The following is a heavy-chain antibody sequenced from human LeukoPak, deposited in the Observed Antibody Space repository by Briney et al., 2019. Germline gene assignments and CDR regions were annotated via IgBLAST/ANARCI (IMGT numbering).Heavy chain of an antibody. D-gene: IGHD3-10*01. CDR2: INHSGST. V-gene: IGHV4-34*01. J-gene: IGHJ4*02. CDR3: ARLTMVQGVLDY. Sequence: SETLSLTCAVYGGSFSGYYWSWIRQPPGKGLEWIGEINHSGSTNYNPSLESRVTISVDTSKNQFSLKLSSVTAADTAVYYCARLTMVQGVLDYWGQGTLVTVSS. CDR1: GGSFSGYY.